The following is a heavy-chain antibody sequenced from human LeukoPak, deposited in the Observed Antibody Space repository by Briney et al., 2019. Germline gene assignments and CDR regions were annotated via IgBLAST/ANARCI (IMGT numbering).Heavy chain of an antibody. CDR1: GFTFNTYG. D-gene: IGHD6-6*01. V-gene: IGHV3-21*01. Sequence: GGSLRLSFAASGFTFNTYGMNWVRQAPGKGLEWVSSNSSSSSYIYYADSVKGRFTISRDNAKNSLYLQMNSLRAEDTAVYYCARDNRSPSLYGMDVWGQGTTVTVS. J-gene: IGHJ6*02. CDR3: ARDNRSPSLYGMDV. CDR2: NSSSSSYI.